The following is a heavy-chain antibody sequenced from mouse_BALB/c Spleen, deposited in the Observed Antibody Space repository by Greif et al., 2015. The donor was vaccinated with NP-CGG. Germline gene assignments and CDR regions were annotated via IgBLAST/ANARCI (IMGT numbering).Heavy chain of an antibody. V-gene: IGHV1-54*01. Sequence: VQLQESGAELVRPGTSVEVSCKASGYAFTNYLIEWVKQRPGQGLEWIGVINPGSGGTNYNEKFKGKATLTADKSSSTAYMQLSSLTSDDSGVYFCARSNWAWFAYWGQGTLVTL. CDR2: INPGSGGT. CDR3: ARSNWAWFAY. D-gene: IGHD4-1*01. J-gene: IGHJ3*01. CDR1: GYAFTNYL.